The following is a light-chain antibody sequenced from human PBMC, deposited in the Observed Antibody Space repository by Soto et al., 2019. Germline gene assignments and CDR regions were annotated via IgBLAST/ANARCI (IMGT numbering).Light chain of an antibody. CDR3: CSSGGSYTFAVV. CDR1: SSDVGGYNY. J-gene: IGLJ2*01. V-gene: IGLV2-11*01. Sequence: QSALTQPRSVSGSPGQSVTISCTGTSSDVGGYNYVSWYQQHPGKAPKLMIYDVGKRPSGVPDRFSGSKSGNTASLTISGLQAEDEADYYCCSSGGSYTFAVVFGGGTKLTVL. CDR2: DVG.